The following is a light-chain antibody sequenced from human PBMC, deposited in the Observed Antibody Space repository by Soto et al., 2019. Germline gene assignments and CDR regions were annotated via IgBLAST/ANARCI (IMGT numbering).Light chain of an antibody. J-gene: IGLJ1*01. CDR3: QFCDSYLRRSV. V-gene: IGLV1-40*01. CDR1: SSNIGKNYD. CDR2: GSR. Sequence: QSVLTQPPSVSGAPGQRLTISCTGSSSNIGKNYDVHWYQQLPGTAPKLIIYGSRNRPSGIPDRFSASKSGTSASLAITGLQAEDEADYYCQFCDSYLRRSVFGTGTKLTVL.